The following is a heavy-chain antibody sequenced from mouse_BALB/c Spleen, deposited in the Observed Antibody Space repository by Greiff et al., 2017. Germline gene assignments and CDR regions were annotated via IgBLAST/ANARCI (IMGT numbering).Heavy chain of an antibody. V-gene: IGHV1-69*02. J-gene: IGHJ2*01. CDR3: ANHYYGSSYPDY. D-gene: IGHD1-1*01. Sequence: VQLQQPGAELVKPGASVKLSCKASGYTFTSYWMHWVKQRPGQGLEWIGEIDPSDSYTNYNQKFKGKATLTVDKSSSTAYMQLSSLTSEDSAVYYCANHYYGSSYPDYWGQGTTLTVSS. CDR1: GYTFTSYW. CDR2: IDPSDSYT.